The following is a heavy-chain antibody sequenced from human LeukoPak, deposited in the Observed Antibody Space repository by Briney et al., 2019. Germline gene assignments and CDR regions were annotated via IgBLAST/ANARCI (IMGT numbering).Heavy chain of an antibody. CDR3: AREGKITMVRGVIRYYYMDV. V-gene: IGHV4-38-2*02. CDR1: GYSVNTGYY. Sequence: SETLSLTCNVSGYSVNTGYYWGWIRPPPGKGLEWIGSIYHTGYTYYNSSLQSRAIISVDTSKNQFSLKLSSVTAADTAVYYCAREGKITMVRGVIRYYYMDVWGKGTTVTISS. J-gene: IGHJ6*03. D-gene: IGHD3-10*01. CDR2: IYHTGYT.